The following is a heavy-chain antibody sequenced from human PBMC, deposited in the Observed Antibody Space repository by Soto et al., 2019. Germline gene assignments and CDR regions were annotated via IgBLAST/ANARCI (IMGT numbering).Heavy chain of an antibody. CDR2: IYNDGSDE. CDR3: GKDSRKRGYSPLEK. J-gene: IGHJ4*02. D-gene: IGHD2-2*01. CDR1: GFTFSKFG. V-gene: IGHV3-30*18. Sequence: QVQLVESGGGVVQPGRSLRISCAASGFTFSKFGMHWLRQAPGRGLEWVAGIYNDGSDEYYTDPVKGRFNIYRENSKITQSLQMKSLRFDDMAMYLCGKDSRKRGYSPLEKWGQGTIVNVSS.